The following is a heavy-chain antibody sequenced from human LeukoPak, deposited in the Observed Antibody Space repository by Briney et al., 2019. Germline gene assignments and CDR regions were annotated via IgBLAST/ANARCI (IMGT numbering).Heavy chain of an antibody. D-gene: IGHD3-22*01. Sequence: GGSLRLSCSASGFTFSTSWMNWFRQAPGKGLEWVADIKQDGSEKYYVDSVKGRFTISRDNAKNSLYLHLNSLRAEDTAVYYCARGDYYDRRFDNWGQGTLVTVSS. CDR1: GFTFSTSW. V-gene: IGHV3-7*02. CDR3: ARGDYYDRRFDN. CDR2: IKQDGSEK. J-gene: IGHJ4*02.